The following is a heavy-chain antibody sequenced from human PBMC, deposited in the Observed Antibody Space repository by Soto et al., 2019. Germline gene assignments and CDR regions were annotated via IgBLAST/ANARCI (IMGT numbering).Heavy chain of an antibody. CDR3: ARGRWHDILTGNWFDP. J-gene: IGHJ5*02. D-gene: IGHD3-9*01. CDR1: GYSISSGYY. CDR2: IYHSGST. Sequence: SETLSLTCAASGYSISSGYYWGWIRQPPGKGLEWIGSIYHSGSTYYNPSLKSRVTISVDTSKNQFSLKLSSVTAADTAVYYCARGRWHDILTGNWFDPWGQGTLVTVSS. V-gene: IGHV4-38-2*01.